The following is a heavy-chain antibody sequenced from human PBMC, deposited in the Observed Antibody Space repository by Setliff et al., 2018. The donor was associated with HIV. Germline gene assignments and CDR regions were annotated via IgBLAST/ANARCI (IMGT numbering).Heavy chain of an antibody. V-gene: IGHV1-2*02. J-gene: IGHJ3*02. CDR3: ATLDQDSNRSAFDTFDI. CDR1: GYTFTGYF. D-gene: IGHD3-9*01. CDR2: INPTSGDT. Sequence: ASVKVSCKTSGYTFTGYFMHWVRQAPRQGLEWMGWINPTSGDTNYAQKFQGRLTMTRDTSINTAYMELSRLTSDDTAVYYCATLDQDSNRSAFDTFDIWGQGTMGTVSS.